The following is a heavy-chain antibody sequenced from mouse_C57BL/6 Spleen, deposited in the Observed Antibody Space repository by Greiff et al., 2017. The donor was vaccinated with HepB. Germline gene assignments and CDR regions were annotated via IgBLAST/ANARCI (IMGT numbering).Heavy chain of an antibody. D-gene: IGHD1-1*01. CDR3: ARGGTTVAFDY. CDR1: GYTFTSYW. CDR2: IDPSDSYT. J-gene: IGHJ2*01. Sequence: QVQLQQPGAELVKPGASVKLSCKASGYTFTSYWMQWVKQRPGQGLEWIGEIDPSDSYTNYNQKFKGKATLTVDTSSSTAYMQLSSLTSEDSAVYYCARGGTTVAFDYWGQGTTLTVSS. V-gene: IGHV1-50*01.